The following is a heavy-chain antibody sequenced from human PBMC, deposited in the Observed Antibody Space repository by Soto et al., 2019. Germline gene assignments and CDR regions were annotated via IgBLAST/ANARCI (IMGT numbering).Heavy chain of an antibody. CDR3: ARDGRWLQSPYYFDY. V-gene: IGHV3-23*01. D-gene: IGHD5-12*01. Sequence: GGSLRLSCAASGFTFSSYAMSWVRQAPGKGLEWVSAISGSGGSTYYADSVKGRFTISRDNAKNSLYLQMNSLRAEDTAVYYCARDGRWLQSPYYFDYWGQGTLVTVSS. J-gene: IGHJ4*02. CDR1: GFTFSSYA. CDR2: ISGSGGST.